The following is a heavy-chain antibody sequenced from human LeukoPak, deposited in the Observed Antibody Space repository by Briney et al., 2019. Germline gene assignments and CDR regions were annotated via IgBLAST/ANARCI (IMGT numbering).Heavy chain of an antibody. J-gene: IGHJ4*02. CDR3: VRSYYFYDFWSGYYN. CDR1: EFTFSSYE. Sequence: PGGSLRLSCAASEFTFSSYEMNWVRQAPGKGLEWVSYISSSGSTIYYADSVKGRFTISRDNAKNSLYLQMNSLRAEDTAVYYCVRSYYFYDFWSGYYNWGQGTLVTVSS. V-gene: IGHV3-48*03. CDR2: ISSSGSTI. D-gene: IGHD3-3*01.